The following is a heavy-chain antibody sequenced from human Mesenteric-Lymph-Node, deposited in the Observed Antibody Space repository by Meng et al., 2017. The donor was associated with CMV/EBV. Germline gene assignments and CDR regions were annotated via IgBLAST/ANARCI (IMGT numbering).Heavy chain of an antibody. CDR1: GGSFSGYY. D-gene: IGHD2-2*01. V-gene: IGHV4-34*01. J-gene: IGHJ4*02. CDR2: INHSGST. Sequence: SETLSLTCAVYGGSFSGYYWSWIRQPPGKGLEWIGEINHSGSTNYNPSLKSRVTISVDTSKNQFSLKLSSVTAADTAVYYCARVGDCSSTSCPIDYWGQGTLVTVSS. CDR3: ARVGDCSSTSCPIDY.